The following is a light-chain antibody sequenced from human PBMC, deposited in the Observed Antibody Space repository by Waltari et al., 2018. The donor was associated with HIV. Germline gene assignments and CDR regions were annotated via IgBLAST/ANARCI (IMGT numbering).Light chain of an antibody. CDR2: EDY. Sequence: SYELTHPPSVSVSPGQPASITCPGATWGDKNTCWYQQKPGQSPVLVIYEDYKRPSGIPERFSGSNSGNTATLTISGTQAMDEADYYCQAWDSTVVFGGGTKLTVL. V-gene: IGLV3-1*01. J-gene: IGLJ3*02. CDR3: QAWDSTVV. CDR1: TWGDKN.